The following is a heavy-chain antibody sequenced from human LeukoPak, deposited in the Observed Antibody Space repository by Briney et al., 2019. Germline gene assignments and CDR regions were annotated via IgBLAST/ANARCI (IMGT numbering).Heavy chain of an antibody. Sequence: GGSLRLSCAASGFTFSDYYMSWIRQAPGKGLEWVSYISSSGSTIYYADSVKGRFTISRDNAKNSLYLQMNSLRAEDTAVYCCARVLRFFSPYGMDVWGQGTTVTVSS. V-gene: IGHV3-11*01. CDR3: ARVLRFFSPYGMDV. J-gene: IGHJ6*02. CDR1: GFTFSDYY. CDR2: ISSSGSTI. D-gene: IGHD3-3*01.